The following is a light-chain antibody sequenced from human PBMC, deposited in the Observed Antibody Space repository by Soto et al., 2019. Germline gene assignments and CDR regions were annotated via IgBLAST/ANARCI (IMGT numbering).Light chain of an antibody. CDR1: QIVSSDY. CDR2: GAS. V-gene: IGKV3-20*01. J-gene: IGKJ2*02. CDR3: QQYGSSPRT. Sequence: ESVLTQSPGTLSLSPGERATLSCRASQIVSSDYLAWYQQKPGQAPRLLIYGASSRATGIPDRFSGSGSETDVTLTITRLEPEDFAVYYCQQYGSSPRTFGQGTKLEIK.